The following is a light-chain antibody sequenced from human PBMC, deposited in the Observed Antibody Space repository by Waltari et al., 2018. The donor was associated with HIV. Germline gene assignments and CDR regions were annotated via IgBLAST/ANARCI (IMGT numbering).Light chain of an antibody. V-gene: IGLV2-14*02. J-gene: IGLJ3*02. CDR1: SSDVGSYTL. CDR3: ASWDDSLRNWV. CDR2: EGI. Sequence: QSALTQPASVSGSPGQSITISCTGSSSDVGSYTLVSWYQQHPGKAPKHMIFEGINRPSGVSNRFSGSKSGTSASLAISGLRSEDEGDFYCASWDDSLRNWVFGGGTKLTVL.